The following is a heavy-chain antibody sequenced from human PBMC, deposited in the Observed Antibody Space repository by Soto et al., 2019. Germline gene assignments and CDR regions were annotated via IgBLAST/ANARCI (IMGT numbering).Heavy chain of an antibody. J-gene: IGHJ4*02. Sequence: QLQLQESGPGLVKPSETLSLTCTVSGGSISSSSYYWGWIRQPPGKGLEWIGSIYYSGSTYYNPSLKSRVTISVDTSKNQFSLKLSSVTAADTAVYYCARHTDKDYGDYFCGQGTLVTVSS. CDR1: GGSISSSSYY. V-gene: IGHV4-39*01. D-gene: IGHD4-17*01. CDR3: ARHTDKDYGDYF. CDR2: IYYSGST.